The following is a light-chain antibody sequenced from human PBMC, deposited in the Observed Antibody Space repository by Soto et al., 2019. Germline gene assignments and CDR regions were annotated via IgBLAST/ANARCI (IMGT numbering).Light chain of an antibody. V-gene: IGLV6-57*04. CDR2: EDN. CDR3: QYDDSSSYV. CDR1: SGSIASNY. Sequence: NFMLTQPHSVSESPGKTVTISCTRSSGSIASNYVQWYQQRPGSAPTTVIYEDNERPSGVPDRFSGSIDRSSNSASLTISGLKTDDEADYYCQYDDSSSYVFGSGTKLTVL. J-gene: IGLJ1*01.